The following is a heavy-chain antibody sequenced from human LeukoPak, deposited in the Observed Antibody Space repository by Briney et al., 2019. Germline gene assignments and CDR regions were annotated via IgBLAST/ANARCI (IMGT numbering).Heavy chain of an antibody. V-gene: IGHV3-30-3*01. CDR2: ISYDGSNK. D-gene: IGHD2/OR15-2a*01. J-gene: IGHJ6*02. CDR3: AKDILSRRYYYYGMDV. Sequence: GRSLRLSCAASGFTFSSYAMHWVRQAPGKGLEWVAVISYDGSNKYYADSVKGRFTISRDNSKNTLYLQMNSLRAEDTAVYYCAKDILSRRYYYYGMDVWGQGTTVTVSS. CDR1: GFTFSSYA.